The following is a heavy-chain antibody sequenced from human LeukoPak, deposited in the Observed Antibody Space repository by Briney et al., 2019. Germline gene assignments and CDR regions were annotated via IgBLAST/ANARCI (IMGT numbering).Heavy chain of an antibody. CDR3: VRHDGRGGATMGAFDS. J-gene: IGHJ5*01. Sequence: SSETLSLTCTVSGGSISSYYWSWIRQPPGKGLEWIGYIYYSGSTNYNPSLDGRVTISLDTSAIHFSLQLNSVTAADTAVYYCVRHDGRGGATMGAFDSWGQGSLVTVSS. CDR1: GGSISSYY. D-gene: IGHD5-12*01. CDR2: IYYSGST. V-gene: IGHV4-59*08.